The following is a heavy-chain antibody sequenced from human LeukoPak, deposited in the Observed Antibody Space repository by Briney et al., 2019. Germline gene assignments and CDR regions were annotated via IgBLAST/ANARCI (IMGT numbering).Heavy chain of an antibody. J-gene: IGHJ5*02. Sequence: GGSLRLSCATSGFTFSDYSMTWVRQAPGKGLEWVSSVTSTSSHISYADAVRGRFTISRDNAKNALFLQMAGLTDEDTALYYCARARLEYYYEYFDPWGQGTQVTVSS. CDR1: GFTFSDYS. D-gene: IGHD3-16*01. CDR2: VTSTSSHI. V-gene: IGHV3-21*01. CDR3: ARARLEYYYEYFDP.